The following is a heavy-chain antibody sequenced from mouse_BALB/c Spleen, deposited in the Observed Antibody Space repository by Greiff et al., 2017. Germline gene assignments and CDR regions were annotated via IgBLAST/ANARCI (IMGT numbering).Heavy chain of an antibody. J-gene: IGHJ2*01. D-gene: IGHD1-2*01. CDR2: ISYSGST. CDR1: GYSITSDYA. CDR3: AKFITTATFYFDY. Sequence: DVQLQESGPGLVKPSQSLSLTCTVTGYSITSDYAWNWIRQFPGNKLEWMGYISYSGSTSYNPSLKSRISITRDTSKNQFFLQLNSVTTEDTATYYCAKFITTATFYFDYWGQGTTLTVSS. V-gene: IGHV3-2*02.